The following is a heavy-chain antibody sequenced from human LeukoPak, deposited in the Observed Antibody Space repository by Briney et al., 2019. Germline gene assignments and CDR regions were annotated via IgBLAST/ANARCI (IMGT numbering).Heavy chain of an antibody. CDR1: GFTVSSNY. J-gene: IGHJ6*02. D-gene: IGHD6-13*01. V-gene: IGHV3-66*01. CDR3: ARDLGYSSSWYYYYGMDV. Sequence: GGYLRLSCAASGFTVSSNYMSWVRQAPGKGLEWGSVIYSGGSTYYADSVKGRFTISRDNSKNTLYLQMNSLRAEDTAVYYCARDLGYSSSWYYYYGMDVWGQGTTVTVSS. CDR2: IYSGGST.